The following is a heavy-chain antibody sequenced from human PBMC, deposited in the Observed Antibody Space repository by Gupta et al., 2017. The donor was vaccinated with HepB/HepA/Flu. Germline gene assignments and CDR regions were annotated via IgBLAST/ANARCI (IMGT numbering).Heavy chain of an antibody. J-gene: IGHJ4*02. CDR1: GFTFKHTV. V-gene: IGHV3-23*01. D-gene: IGHD3-16*01. CDR2: ISENGVTT. Sequence: EVQLLESGGGLVKPGGSLRLACATPGFTFKHTVMNWVRQAPGKGLEWVSVISENGVTTYYADSVKGRFIISKDSSNNVVYLQMNSLRAEDTAIYYCAKERFGDIDYWGQGTLVTVSS. CDR3: AKERFGDIDY.